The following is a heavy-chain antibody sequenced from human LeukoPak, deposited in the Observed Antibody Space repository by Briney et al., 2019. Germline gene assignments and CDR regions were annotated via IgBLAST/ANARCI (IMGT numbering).Heavy chain of an antibody. D-gene: IGHD2-2*01. Sequence: SETLSLTCTVSGGSISSYYWSWIRQPPGKGLEWIGYIYYSGSTNYNPSLKSRVTILVDPSKNQFSLKLSSVTAADPAVYYCARVGQLAFDYWGQGTLVTVSS. CDR2: IYYSGST. CDR3: ARVGQLAFDY. CDR1: GGSISSYY. V-gene: IGHV4-59*12. J-gene: IGHJ4*02.